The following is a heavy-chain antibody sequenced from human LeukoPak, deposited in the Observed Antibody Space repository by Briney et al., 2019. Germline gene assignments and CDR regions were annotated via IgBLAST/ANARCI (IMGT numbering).Heavy chain of an antibody. CDR3: AKDLRVEGYYDILTGIFDY. CDR1: GFTFDDYT. D-gene: IGHD3-9*01. V-gene: IGHV3-9*01. J-gene: IGHJ4*02. Sequence: GGSLRLSCAASGFTFDDYTMHWVRQAPGKGLEWVSGISWNSGSIGYADSVKGRFTISRDNAKNSLYLQMNSLRAEDTALYYCAKDLRVEGYYDILTGIFDYWGQGTLVTVSS. CDR2: ISWNSGSI.